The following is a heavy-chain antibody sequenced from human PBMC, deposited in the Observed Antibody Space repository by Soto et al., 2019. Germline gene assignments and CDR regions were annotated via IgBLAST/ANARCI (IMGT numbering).Heavy chain of an antibody. CDR2: INTYNGNT. CDR3: AMVDVYVTPSPQDV. V-gene: IGHV1-18*01. J-gene: IGHJ6*02. D-gene: IGHD3-16*01. CDR1: GYTFTRYG. Sequence: QVQLVQSGAEVKNPGASVKVSCKASGYTFTRYGIGWARQAPGQGLEWMGWINTYNGNTNYAQNVQGRVTLXNXTPXSTAYMELRSLRSNDTAIYYCAMVDVYVTPSPQDVWGQGTTVIVSS.